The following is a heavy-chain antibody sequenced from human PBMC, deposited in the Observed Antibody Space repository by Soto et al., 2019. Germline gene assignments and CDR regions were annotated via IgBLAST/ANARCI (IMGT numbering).Heavy chain of an antibody. CDR3: ARELRKAAESNYYYYGMDV. CDR1: GGSISSYY. J-gene: IGHJ6*02. D-gene: IGHD6-13*01. CDR2: IYYSGST. V-gene: IGHV4-59*01. Sequence: PSETLSLTCTVSGGSISSYYWSWIRQPPGKGLEWIGYIYYSGSTNYNPSLKSRVTISVDTSKNQFSLKLSSVTAADTAVYFCARELRKAAESNYYYYGMDVWGQGTTVTVSS.